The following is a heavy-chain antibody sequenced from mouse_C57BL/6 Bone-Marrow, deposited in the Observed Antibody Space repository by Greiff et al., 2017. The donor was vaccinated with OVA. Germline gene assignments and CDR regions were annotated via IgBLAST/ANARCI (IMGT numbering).Heavy chain of an antibody. CDR2: IDPTNDYT. CDR1: GYTFTSYT. J-gene: IGHJ2*01. CDR3: TRVYYFDY. Sequence: QVQLKQSGAELARPGASVKMSCKASGYTFTSYTIHWVKQRTGQGLEWIGYIDPTNDYTNYNQKFKGKATLTADKSSSTAYMQLSSLTSEDSAVYYCTRVYYFDYWGQGAPLTVSS. V-gene: IGHV1-4*01.